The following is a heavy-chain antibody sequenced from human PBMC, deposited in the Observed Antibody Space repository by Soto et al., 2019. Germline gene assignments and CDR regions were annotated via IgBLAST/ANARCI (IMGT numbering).Heavy chain of an antibody. Sequence: QVQLVQSGAEVKKPGASVKVSCKASGYTFTNYYMHWVRQAPGQGLEWMGIISPSGGATYAQEFQDRVTLTRDTSTSTAYMELSGLTSKVAAVYFCARDGSSAWLSWIDPWGQGTLVTVSS. CDR3: ARDGSSAWLSWIDP. CDR1: GYTFTNYY. D-gene: IGHD3-9*01. V-gene: IGHV1-46*01. J-gene: IGHJ5*02. CDR2: ISPSGGA.